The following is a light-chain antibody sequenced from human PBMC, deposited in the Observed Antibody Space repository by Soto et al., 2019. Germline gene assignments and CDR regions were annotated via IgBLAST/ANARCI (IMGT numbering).Light chain of an antibody. CDR3: QAWDSSIEVV. J-gene: IGLJ2*01. CDR2: QDS. Sequence: SSELTQPPSVSVSPGQTASITCSGDKLGDKYACWYQQKPGQSPVLVIYQDSKRPSGIPERFSGSNSGNTATLTISGTQAMDEADYYCQAWDSSIEVVFGGGTKLTVL. V-gene: IGLV3-1*01. CDR1: KLGDKY.